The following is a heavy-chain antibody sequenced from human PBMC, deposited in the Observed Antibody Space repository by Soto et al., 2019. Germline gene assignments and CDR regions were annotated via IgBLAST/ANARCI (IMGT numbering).Heavy chain of an antibody. Sequence: PSETLSLTCTVSGGSISSYYWSWIRQPPGKGLEWIGYIYYSGSTNYNPSLKSRVTVSVDMSDNLFSLKLTSVAAADMAVDYGARIPVDTSMIYWLDPWGQGTLVTVSS. CDR1: GGSISSYY. V-gene: IGHV4-59*01. J-gene: IGHJ5*02. D-gene: IGHD5-18*01. CDR2: IYYSGST. CDR3: ARIPVDTSMIYWLDP.